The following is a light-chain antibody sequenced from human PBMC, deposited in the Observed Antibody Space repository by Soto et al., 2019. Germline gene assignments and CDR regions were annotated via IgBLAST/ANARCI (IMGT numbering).Light chain of an antibody. CDR1: QSVSSSY. V-gene: IGKV3-20*01. J-gene: IGKJ4*01. Sequence: EIVLTQSPGTLSLSPGERATLSCRASQSVSSSYLAWYQQKPGQAPRLLIYGASSRATGIPDSFSGSGSGTDFPLTISRREPEDFAVYYCQQYGSSPRVTFGGGTKVEIK. CDR2: GAS. CDR3: QQYGSSPRVT.